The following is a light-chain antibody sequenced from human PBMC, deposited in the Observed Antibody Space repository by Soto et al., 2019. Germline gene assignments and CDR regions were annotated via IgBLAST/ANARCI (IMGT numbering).Light chain of an antibody. CDR3: NSFTTSSTYV. CDR1: SSDIGSYNR. Sequence: QSALTQPASVSGSPGQSITISCTGTSSDIGSYNRVSWYQQPTGTAPKLIIYEVNNRPSGVPDRFSGSKSGNTASLTISGLQAEDEADYYCNSFTTSSTYVFGTGTKGTVL. V-gene: IGLV2-18*02. J-gene: IGLJ1*01. CDR2: EVN.